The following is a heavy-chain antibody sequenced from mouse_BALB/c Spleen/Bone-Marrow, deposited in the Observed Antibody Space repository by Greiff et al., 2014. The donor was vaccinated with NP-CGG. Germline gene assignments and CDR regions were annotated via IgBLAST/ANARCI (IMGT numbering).Heavy chain of an antibody. Sequence: EVQLQQSGAELVRSGASVKLSCTASGFNIKDYYMRWVKQRPEQGLERIGWIDPENGDTEYAPKFQGKATMTADTSSNTAYLQLSSLTSEDTAVYYCNARGDYDFDYFDYWGQGTTLTVSS. V-gene: IGHV14-4*02. CDR3: NARGDYDFDYFDY. J-gene: IGHJ2*01. CDR2: IDPENGDT. D-gene: IGHD2-4*01. CDR1: GFNIKDYY.